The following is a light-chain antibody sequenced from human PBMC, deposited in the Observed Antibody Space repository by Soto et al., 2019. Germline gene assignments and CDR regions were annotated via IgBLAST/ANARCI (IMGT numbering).Light chain of an antibody. V-gene: IGKV1-9*01. J-gene: IGKJ5*01. CDR2: AAS. Sequence: DIQLTQSPSFLSASVGDRVTITCRASQGIGSYLVWYQQKPGKAPKLLIYAASTLQSGVPSRFGGSGSGTEFTLTIISLQPEDFATYYCQRLDSYPISFGQGTRLEIK. CDR3: QRLDSYPIS. CDR1: QGIGSY.